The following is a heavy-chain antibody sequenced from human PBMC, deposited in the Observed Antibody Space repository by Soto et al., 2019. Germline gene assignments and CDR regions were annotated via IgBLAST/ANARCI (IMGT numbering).Heavy chain of an antibody. V-gene: IGHV3-72*01. J-gene: IGHJ6*02. Sequence: EVQLMESGGGLVQPGGSLRLSCAASGFTCNDYYMDCVRQAPGKGLEWVGRTRSKARGYTTEYAASVKGRFSISRDDSKNSLYLQMNSLKTEDTAVYYCTRLLYYDTRGAYGMDVWGQGTTVTVSS. CDR3: TRLLYYDTRGAYGMDV. CDR2: TRSKARGYTT. CDR1: GFTCNDYY. D-gene: IGHD3-16*01.